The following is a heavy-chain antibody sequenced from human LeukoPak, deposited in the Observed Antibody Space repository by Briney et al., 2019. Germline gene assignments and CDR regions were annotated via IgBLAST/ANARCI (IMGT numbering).Heavy chain of an antibody. V-gene: IGHV4-39*01. D-gene: IGHD6-13*01. Sequence: SETLSLTCTVSGGSMRSSSYYWGWIRQPPGKGLEWIGGIYYSGSTYYNPSLKSRVTISVDTSKNQFSLKLSSVTAPDTAVYYCARRRIAAAFPPYYYYMDVWGKGTTVTVSS. J-gene: IGHJ6*03. CDR2: IYYSGST. CDR1: GGSMRSSSYY. CDR3: ARRRIAAAFPPYYYYMDV.